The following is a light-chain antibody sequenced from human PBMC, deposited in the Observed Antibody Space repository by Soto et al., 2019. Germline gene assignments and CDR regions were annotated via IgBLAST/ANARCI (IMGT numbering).Light chain of an antibody. CDR3: QQYGSSPPSFT. J-gene: IGKJ3*01. CDR2: GAS. CDR1: QSVSSSY. V-gene: IGKV3-20*01. Sequence: EIVLTQSPGTLSLSPGERATLSCRASQSVSSSYLAWYQQKPGQAPRLLIYGASSKATGIPDRFSGSGSETDFTVTISRLEPEDFAVYYCQQYGSSPPSFTFGPGTKVDIK.